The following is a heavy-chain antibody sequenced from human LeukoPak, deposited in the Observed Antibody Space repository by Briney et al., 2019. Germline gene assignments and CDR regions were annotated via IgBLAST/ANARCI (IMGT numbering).Heavy chain of an antibody. CDR3: AKVGLRLGGDY. Sequence: GGSLRLSCAASGFTFSSYALSWVRQAPGKGLEWVSGISENGGTTFYADSVKGRFTITRDNSKNTLYVQMNSLRAEDTAVYYCAKVGLRLGGDYWGQGTLVTVSS. CDR1: GFTFSSYA. V-gene: IGHV3-23*01. CDR2: ISENGGTT. D-gene: IGHD4-17*01. J-gene: IGHJ4*02.